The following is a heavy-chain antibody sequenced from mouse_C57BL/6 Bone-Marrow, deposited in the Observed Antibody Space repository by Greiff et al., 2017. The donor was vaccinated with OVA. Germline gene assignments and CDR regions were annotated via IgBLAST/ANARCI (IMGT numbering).Heavy chain of an antibody. Sequence: EVQRVESGGGLVKPGGSLKLSCAASGFTFSSYAMSWVRQTPEKRLEWVATISDGGSYTYYPDNVKGRFTISRDNAKNNLYLQMSRLKSEDTAMYYCARAGSSSFAYWGQGTLVTVSA. V-gene: IGHV5-4*01. J-gene: IGHJ3*01. D-gene: IGHD1-1*01. CDR1: GFTFSSYA. CDR2: ISDGGSYT. CDR3: ARAGSSSFAY.